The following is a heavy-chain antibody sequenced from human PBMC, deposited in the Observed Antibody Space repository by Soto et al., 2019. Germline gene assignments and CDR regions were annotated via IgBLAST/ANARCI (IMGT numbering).Heavy chain of an antibody. J-gene: IGHJ4*02. CDR3: SRKSVLRFLEWLFSGSHFDY. CDR2: INHSGST. CDR1: GGSFSGYY. V-gene: IGHV4-34*01. D-gene: IGHD3-3*01. Sequence: SETLSLTCAVYGGSFSGYYWSWIRQPPGKGLEWIGEINHSGSTNYNPSPKSRVTISVDTSKNQFSLKLSSVTAADTAVYYCSRKSVLRFLEWLFSGSHFDYWGQGTLVTVSS.